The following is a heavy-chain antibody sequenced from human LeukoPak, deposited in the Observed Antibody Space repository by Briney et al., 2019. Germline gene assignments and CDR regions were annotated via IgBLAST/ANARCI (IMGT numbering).Heavy chain of an antibody. D-gene: IGHD2-2*01. V-gene: IGHV3-7*01. CDR1: GFTFSSYW. CDR2: IKQDGSEK. Sequence: GGSLRLSCAAPGFTFSSYWMSWVRQAPGKGLEWVANIKQDGSEKYYVDSVKGRFTISRDNAKNSLYLQMNSLRAEDTAVYYCASNGDCSSTSCYGFDYWGQGTLVTVSS. CDR3: ASNGDCSSTSCYGFDY. J-gene: IGHJ4*02.